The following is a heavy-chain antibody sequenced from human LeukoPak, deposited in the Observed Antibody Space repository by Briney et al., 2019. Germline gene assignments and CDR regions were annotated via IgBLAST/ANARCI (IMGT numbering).Heavy chain of an antibody. CDR2: IYSDRST. CDR1: GFTVSSSY. Sequence: GGSLRLSCTASGFTVSSSYMSWVRQAPGKGLEWVSIIYSDRSTYYPEPVKGRFTNSRGDSKNTLFLQMDSLRVEDTAIYYCARDSAFSSYSFWGQGALVTVSS. V-gene: IGHV3-53*01. J-gene: IGHJ1*01. D-gene: IGHD2-15*01. CDR3: ARDSAFSSYSF.